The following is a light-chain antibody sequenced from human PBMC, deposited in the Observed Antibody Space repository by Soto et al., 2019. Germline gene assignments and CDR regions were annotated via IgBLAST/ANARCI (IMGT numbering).Light chain of an antibody. CDR1: QSISHY. Sequence: DIQLTHSPSVRSASVVERVTFTFLASQSISHYLAWYQQKPGKAPKLLIYAASTLQRGVPSRFSGSGSGTELTLTISSLQPEDFATYYCQHLNNYLAITFGQGTRLEI. J-gene: IGKJ5*01. CDR2: AAS. CDR3: QHLNNYLAIT. V-gene: IGKV1-9*01.